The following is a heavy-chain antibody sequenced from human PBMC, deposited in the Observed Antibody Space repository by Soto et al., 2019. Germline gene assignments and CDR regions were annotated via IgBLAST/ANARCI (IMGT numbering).Heavy chain of an antibody. Sequence: QLHLVQSGAVVKTPGASVTVSCSASGYPVTAYYMLWVRQAPVRGLEWMGGINPATGAAKYTQTAQGKATMTRDTSRSSALREPSGLTSEDAAVFYCARGGGVAVAGSAAFDMWGQGTLVTVSS. CDR3: ARGGGVAVAGSAAFDM. D-gene: IGHD6-19*01. CDR1: GYPVTAYY. J-gene: IGHJ3*02. V-gene: IGHV1-2*02. CDR2: INPATGAA.